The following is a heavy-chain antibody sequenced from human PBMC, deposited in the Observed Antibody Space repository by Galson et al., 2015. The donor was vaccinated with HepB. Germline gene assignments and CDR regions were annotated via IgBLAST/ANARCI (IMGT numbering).Heavy chain of an antibody. J-gene: IGHJ4*02. CDR1: GFTFSSYS. Sequence: SLRLSCAASGFTFSSYSMIWVRQAPGKGLEWVSYISSSNSTIYYADSVKGRFTISRDNAKNSLYLQMNSLRDEDTAVYYCARDPGLGATRSVYFDYWGQGTLVTVSS. D-gene: IGHD1-26*01. CDR3: ARDPGLGATRSVYFDY. V-gene: IGHV3-48*02. CDR2: ISSSNSTI.